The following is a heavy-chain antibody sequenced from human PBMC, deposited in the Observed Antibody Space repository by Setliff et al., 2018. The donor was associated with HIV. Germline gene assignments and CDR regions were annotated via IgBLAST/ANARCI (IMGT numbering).Heavy chain of an antibody. J-gene: IGHJ4*02. V-gene: IGHV4-61*05. CDR2: IYTSGSV. Sequence: SETLSLTCSVSGASVTSSSYYWGWIRQPPGKGLEWIGYIYTSGSVNYNPSLNSRVTISVDTSKNQFSLKVNSVTAADTAVYYCARSPRIGVAGEFEYWGQGTLVTVSS. D-gene: IGHD6-19*01. CDR3: ARSPRIGVAGEFEY. CDR1: GASVTSSSYY.